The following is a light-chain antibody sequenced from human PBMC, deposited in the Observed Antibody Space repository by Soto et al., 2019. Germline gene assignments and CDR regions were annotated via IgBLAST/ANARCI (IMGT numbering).Light chain of an antibody. CDR3: RSFTDTGTVM. Sequence: QSALTQPASVSGSPGQSFTIPCTGSSSDVGAHHSVSWYQQHPGKAPKLIIFDVSNRPPGVSNRFSGSKSGNTASLTISGLQPEDEADYYCRSFTDTGTVMFGGGTKVTVL. CDR2: DVS. J-gene: IGLJ3*02. V-gene: IGLV2-14*03. CDR1: SSDVGAHHS.